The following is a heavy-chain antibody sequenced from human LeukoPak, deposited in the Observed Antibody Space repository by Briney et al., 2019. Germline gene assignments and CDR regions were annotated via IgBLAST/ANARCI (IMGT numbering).Heavy chain of an antibody. CDR2: ISGSAGST. Sequence: GGSLRLSCAASGFTFSSYAMSWVRQAPGKGLEWVSAISGSAGSTYYADSVKGRFTISRDNSKNTLYLQMNSLRAEDTAVYYCAKRYGGNYYFDYWGQGTLVTVSS. CDR1: GFTFSSYA. V-gene: IGHV3-23*01. J-gene: IGHJ4*02. D-gene: IGHD4-23*01. CDR3: AKRYGGNYYFDY.